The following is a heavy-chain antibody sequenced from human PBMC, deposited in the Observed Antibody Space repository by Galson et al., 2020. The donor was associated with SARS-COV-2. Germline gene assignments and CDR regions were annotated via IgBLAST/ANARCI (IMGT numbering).Heavy chain of an antibody. CDR2: IIPILGIA. Sequence: SVKVSCKASGGTFSSYAISWVRQAPGQGLEWMGGIIPILGIANYAQKFQGRVTITADKSTSTAYMELSSLRSEDTAVYYCASGYYDSSGYFSYYYYMDVWGKGTTVTVSS. CDR3: ASGYYDSSGYFSYYYYMDV. D-gene: IGHD3-22*01. J-gene: IGHJ6*03. CDR1: GGTFSSYA. V-gene: IGHV1-69*10.